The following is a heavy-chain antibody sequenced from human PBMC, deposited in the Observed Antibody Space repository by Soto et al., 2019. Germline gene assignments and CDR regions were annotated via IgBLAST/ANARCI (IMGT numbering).Heavy chain of an antibody. CDR2: ISGSGGST. CDR1: GFTFSGYA. D-gene: IGHD5-18*01. CDR3: AKYGYSYGYEAFDI. V-gene: IGHV3-23*01. J-gene: IGHJ3*02. Sequence: GGSLRLSCAASGFTFSGYAMIWVRQAPGKGLEWVSAISGSGGSTYYADSVKGRFTISRDNSKNTLYLQMNSLRAEDTAVYYCAKYGYSYGYEAFDIWGQGTMVTVSS.